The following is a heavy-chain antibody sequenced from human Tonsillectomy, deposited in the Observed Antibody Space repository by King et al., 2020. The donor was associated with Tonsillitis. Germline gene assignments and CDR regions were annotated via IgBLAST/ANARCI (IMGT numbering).Heavy chain of an antibody. CDR3: ARVANKNPGRDYFDY. J-gene: IGHJ4*02. CDR2: INHSGST. Sequence: VQLQQWGAGLLKPSETLSLTCAVYGGSFSDYYWSWIRQPPGKGLEWIGEINHSGSTNYNPSLKSRVTISVDTSKNQFSLMLSSVTAADTAVFYCARVANKNPGRDYFDYWGQGTPVTVSS. V-gene: IGHV4-34*01. D-gene: IGHD2/OR15-2a*01. CDR1: GGSFSDYY.